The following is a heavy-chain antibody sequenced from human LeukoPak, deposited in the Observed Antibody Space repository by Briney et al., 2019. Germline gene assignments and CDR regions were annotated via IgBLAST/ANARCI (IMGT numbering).Heavy chain of an antibody. Sequence: PGGSLRLSCAASGFTFSSYSMNWVRQAPGKGLEWVSYISSSTGDIYYAVSVKGRFTISRDNAKNSLFLDMDSLRAEDTAVYYCARDLGGSSSWGFDYWGQGALVTVSS. V-gene: IGHV3-48*01. D-gene: IGHD1-26*01. J-gene: IGHJ4*02. CDR2: ISSSTGDI. CDR3: ARDLGGSSSWGFDY. CDR1: GFTFSSYS.